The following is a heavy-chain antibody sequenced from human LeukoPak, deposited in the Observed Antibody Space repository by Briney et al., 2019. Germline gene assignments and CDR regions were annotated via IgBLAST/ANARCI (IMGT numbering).Heavy chain of an antibody. J-gene: IGHJ1*01. D-gene: IGHD3-22*01. Sequence: GGSLRLSRAASGFTFSDYYLSWIRQAPGKGLEWLSYISYSSSYTNYADSVKGRFTISRDTAKNSLYLQMNSLRAEDTAVYYCARHGLYDSSAYWTFQHWGQGTLVTVSS. V-gene: IGHV3-11*06. CDR3: ARHGLYDSSAYWTFQH. CDR2: ISYSSSYT. CDR1: GFTFSDYY.